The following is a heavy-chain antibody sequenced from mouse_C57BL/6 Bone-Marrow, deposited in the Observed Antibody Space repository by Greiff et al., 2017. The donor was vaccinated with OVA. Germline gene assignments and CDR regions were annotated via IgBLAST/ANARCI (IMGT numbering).Heavy chain of an antibody. Sequence: QVQLQQPGAELVRPGPSVKLSCKASGYTFTSYWMHWVKQRPGQGLEWIGVIDPSDSYTNYNQKFKGKAKLTVDTSSSTAYMQLSSLTSEDSAVYYCARQEDWYFDVWGTGTTVTVSS. CDR2: IDPSDSYT. CDR1: GYTFTSYW. CDR3: ARQEDWYFDV. V-gene: IGHV1-59*01. J-gene: IGHJ1*03.